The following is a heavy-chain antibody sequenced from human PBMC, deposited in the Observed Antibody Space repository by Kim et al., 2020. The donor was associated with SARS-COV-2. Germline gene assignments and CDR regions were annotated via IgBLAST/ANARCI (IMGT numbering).Heavy chain of an antibody. V-gene: IGHV5-51*01. CDR1: GYSFTSYW. Sequence: GESLKISCKGSGYSFTSYWIGWVRQMPGKGLEWMGIIYPGDSDTRYSPSFRGQVTISADKSTSTAYLPWTSLRASDTAIYYCARSQGVPVTGTFDYWGQGTLVTVSS. D-gene: IGHD6-19*01. J-gene: IGHJ4*02. CDR3: ARSQGVPVTGTFDY. CDR2: IYPGDSDT.